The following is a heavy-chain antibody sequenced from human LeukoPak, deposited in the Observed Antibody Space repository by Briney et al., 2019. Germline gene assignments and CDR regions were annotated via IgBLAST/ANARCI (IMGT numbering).Heavy chain of an antibody. Sequence: GGALQISCKGSGYIFTSYWIGWVRQLPGKGLEGMGIIYPGDSDTRYSPSFQGQVTISADKSISTAYLQWSSLKASDTAMYYCARHLAAAGFDPWGQGTLVTVSS. CDR2: IYPGDSDT. D-gene: IGHD6-13*01. V-gene: IGHV5-51*01. CDR1: GYIFTSYW. CDR3: ARHLAAAGFDP. J-gene: IGHJ5*02.